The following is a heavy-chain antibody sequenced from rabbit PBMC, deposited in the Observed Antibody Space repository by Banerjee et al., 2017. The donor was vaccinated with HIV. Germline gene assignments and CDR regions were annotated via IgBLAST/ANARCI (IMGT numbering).Heavy chain of an antibody. CDR3: ARAVVTTDSLSL. J-gene: IGHJ4*01. Sequence: QEQLVESGGGLVQPGGALKLSCKASGFDFSSYGVSWVRQAPGKGLEWIGCIYTGSSGSTYYASWAKGRFTISKTSSTTVALQRARLSAPDTASYYRARAVVTTDSLSLWGPGTLVTVS. CDR1: GFDFSSYG. D-gene: IGHD1-1*01. CDR2: IYTGSSGST. V-gene: IGHV1S45*01.